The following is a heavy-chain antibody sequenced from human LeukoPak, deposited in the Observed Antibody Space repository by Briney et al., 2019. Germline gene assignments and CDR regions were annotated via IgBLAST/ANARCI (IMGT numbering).Heavy chain of an antibody. CDR2: INAGNGNT. Sequence: GASVKVSCKASGYTFTSYAMHWVRQAPGQRLEWMGWINAGNGNTKYSQKFQGRVTITRDTSASTAYMELSSLRSEDTAVYYCAGPGYCSSTSCYQSCYGMDVWGQGTTVTVSS. CDR3: AGPGYCSSTSCYQSCYGMDV. V-gene: IGHV1-3*01. D-gene: IGHD2-2*01. CDR1: GYTFTSYA. J-gene: IGHJ6*02.